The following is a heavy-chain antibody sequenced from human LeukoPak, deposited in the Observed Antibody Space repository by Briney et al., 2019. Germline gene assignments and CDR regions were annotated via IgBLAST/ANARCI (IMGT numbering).Heavy chain of an antibody. CDR1: GFTFSDYY. D-gene: IGHD6-19*01. V-gene: IGHV3-30*18. J-gene: IGHJ5*02. CDR3: AKAVGQWLVASP. CDR2: ISYDGSNK. Sequence: GGSLRLSCAASGFTFSDYYMSWIRQAPGKGLEWVAVISYDGSNKYYADSVKGRFTISRDNSKNTLYLQMNSLRAEDTAVYYCAKAVGQWLVASPWGQGTLVTVSS.